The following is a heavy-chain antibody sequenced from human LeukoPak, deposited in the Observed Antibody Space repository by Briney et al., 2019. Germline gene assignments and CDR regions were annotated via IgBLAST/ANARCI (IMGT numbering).Heavy chain of an antibody. J-gene: IGHJ4*02. Sequence: VKVSCKASGYTFTGYYMHWVRQAPGQGLEWMGWINPNSGGTNYAQKFQGWVTMTRDTSISTAYMELSRLRSDDTAVYYCARGLDTAMVNPFDYWGQGTLVTVSS. CDR1: GYTFTGYY. V-gene: IGHV1-2*04. CDR2: INPNSGGT. D-gene: IGHD5-18*01. CDR3: ARGLDTAMVNPFDY.